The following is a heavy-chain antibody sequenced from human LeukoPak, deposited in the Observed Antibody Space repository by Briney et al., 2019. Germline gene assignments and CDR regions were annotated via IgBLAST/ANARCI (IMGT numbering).Heavy chain of an antibody. CDR1: GVSFSSYH. CDR3: ARVGRGDHTWGSYSCDH. Sequence: SETLSLTCTVSVSGVSFSSYHWSWLRQPPGKGLEWIGYISSSGSTSYNTSLKSRVTISVDTSKNQFSLKLSSVAAADTAVYYCARVGRGDHTWGSYSCDHWGQGTLVSVSS. V-gene: IGHV4-59*01. D-gene: IGHD3-16*01. CDR2: ISSSGST. J-gene: IGHJ1*01.